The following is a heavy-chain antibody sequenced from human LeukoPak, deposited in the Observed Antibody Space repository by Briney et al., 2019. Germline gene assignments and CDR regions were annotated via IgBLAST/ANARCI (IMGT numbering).Heavy chain of an antibody. J-gene: IGHJ6*02. CDR3: ARDRRQYSSSFYYYGMDV. CDR1: GFTVSSNY. V-gene: IGHV3-53*04. D-gene: IGHD6-6*01. Sequence: PGRSLRLSCAASGFTVSSNYMSWVRQAPGKGLEWVSVIYSGGSTYYADSVKGRFTISRHNSKNTLYLQMNSLRAEDTAVYYCARDRRQYSSSFYYYGMDVWGQGTTVTVSS. CDR2: IYSGGST.